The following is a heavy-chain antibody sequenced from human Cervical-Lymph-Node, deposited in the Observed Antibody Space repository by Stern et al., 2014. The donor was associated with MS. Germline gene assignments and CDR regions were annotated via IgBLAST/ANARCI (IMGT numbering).Heavy chain of an antibody. Sequence: VQLEESGAEVKKPGSSVKVSCKASGDTFSNHAISWVRQAPGQGLEWMGGIIPIFGTVNYAQKFQGRVTITADESTSTAYMELSSLRSEDTAVYYCARVDFQGDYFDYWGQGTLVTVSS. CDR2: IIPIFGTV. D-gene: IGHD3-16*01. J-gene: IGHJ4*02. CDR1: GDTFSNHA. CDR3: ARVDFQGDYFDY. V-gene: IGHV1-69*01.